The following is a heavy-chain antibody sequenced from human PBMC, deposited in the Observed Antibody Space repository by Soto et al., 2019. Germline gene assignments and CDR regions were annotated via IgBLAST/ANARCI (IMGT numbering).Heavy chain of an antibody. Sequence: ASVKVSCKASGYTFTSYAMHWVRQAPGQRLEWMGWVNAGSGNTNYAQKFQGRVTMTRNTSISTAYMELSSLRSEDTAVYYCARVDYDYIWGSRINWFDPWGQGTLVTVSS. CDR1: GYTFTSYA. V-gene: IGHV1-3*01. D-gene: IGHD3-16*01. CDR2: VNAGSGNT. CDR3: ARVDYDYIWGSRINWFDP. J-gene: IGHJ5*02.